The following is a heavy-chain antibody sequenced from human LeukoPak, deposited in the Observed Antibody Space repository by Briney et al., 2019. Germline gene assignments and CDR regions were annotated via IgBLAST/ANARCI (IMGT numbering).Heavy chain of an antibody. CDR3: AREAVRIAVAGTGYYFDY. D-gene: IGHD6-19*01. J-gene: IGHJ4*02. Sequence: GGSLRLSCAASGFTFSSYAMHWVRQAPGKGLEWVAVISYDGSNKYYADSVKGRFTISRDNSKNTLYLQMNSLRAEDTAVYYCAREAVRIAVAGTGYYFDYWGQGTLVTVSS. V-gene: IGHV3-30-3*01. CDR1: GFTFSSYA. CDR2: ISYDGSNK.